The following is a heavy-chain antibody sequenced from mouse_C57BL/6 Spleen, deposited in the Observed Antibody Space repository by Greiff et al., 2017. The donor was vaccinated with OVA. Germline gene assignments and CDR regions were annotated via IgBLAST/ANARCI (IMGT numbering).Heavy chain of an antibody. J-gene: IGHJ3*01. Sequence: VQLQQSGAELVRPGASVTLSCKASGYTFTDYEMHWVKQTPVHGLEWIGAIDPETGGTAYNQKFKGKAILTADKSSSTAYMELRSLTSEDSAVYYCTSKRDYYGSSYPFAYWGQGTLVTVSA. CDR1: GYTFTDYE. CDR3: TSKRDYYGSSYPFAY. CDR2: IDPETGGT. V-gene: IGHV1-15*01. D-gene: IGHD1-1*01.